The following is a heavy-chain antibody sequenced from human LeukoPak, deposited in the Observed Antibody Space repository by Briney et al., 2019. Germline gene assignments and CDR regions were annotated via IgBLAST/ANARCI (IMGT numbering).Heavy chain of an antibody. Sequence: ASVKVSCKASGYTFTSYDINWVRQATGQGLEWMGWMNPNSGNTGYAQKFQGRGTMTRNTSISTAYMELSSLRSEDTAVYYCARGYHSSSWYYFDYWGQGTLVTVSS. CDR2: MNPNSGNT. CDR3: ARGYHSSSWYYFDY. J-gene: IGHJ4*02. V-gene: IGHV1-8*01. CDR1: GYTFTSYD. D-gene: IGHD6-13*01.